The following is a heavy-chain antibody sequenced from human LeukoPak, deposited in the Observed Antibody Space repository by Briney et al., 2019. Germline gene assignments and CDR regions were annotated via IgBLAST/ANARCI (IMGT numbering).Heavy chain of an antibody. CDR3: ARSYIVVVPAVYFDY. CDR1: GYTFSTYA. J-gene: IGHJ4*02. CDR2: INGGDGNT. Sequence: ASVTVSCKTSGYTFSTYAIQWVRQAPGQRLGWMGWINGGDGNTKFSQKFQGRVTITRDTSASSSYMELSSLRSEDTAVYYCARSYIVVVPAVYFDYWGQGTLVTVSS. D-gene: IGHD2-2*01. V-gene: IGHV1-3*01.